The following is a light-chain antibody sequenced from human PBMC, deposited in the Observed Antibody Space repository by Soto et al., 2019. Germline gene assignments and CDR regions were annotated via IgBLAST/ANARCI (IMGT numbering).Light chain of an antibody. V-gene: IGKV3-20*01. CDR2: GVS. CDR3: QQYDNSPLT. J-gene: IGKJ4*01. Sequence: EIVLTQSPGTLSLSPGKRATLSCTASQSISGSYLAWYQQKPDQAPRVVIYGVSRRATGIPDRFSGSGSGTDFTLTISRLEPEDFAVYYCQQYDNSPLTFGGGTKVEVK. CDR1: QSISGSY.